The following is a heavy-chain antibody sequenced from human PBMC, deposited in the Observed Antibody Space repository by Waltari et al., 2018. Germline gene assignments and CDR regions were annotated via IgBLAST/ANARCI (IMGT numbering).Heavy chain of an antibody. V-gene: IGHV1-69*13. D-gene: IGHD2-2*03. Sequence: QVQLVQSGAEVKKPVSSVKVSCKASGCTFSSYALRWVPQAPGQGREWMGRIIPIFGTANYAQKFKGRVTITADKSTSTAYMELSSLRSEDTAVYYCARLDIKTVSFFDYWGQGTLVTVSS. CDR1: GCTFSSYA. J-gene: IGHJ4*02. CDR2: IIPIFGTA. CDR3: ARLDIKTVSFFDY.